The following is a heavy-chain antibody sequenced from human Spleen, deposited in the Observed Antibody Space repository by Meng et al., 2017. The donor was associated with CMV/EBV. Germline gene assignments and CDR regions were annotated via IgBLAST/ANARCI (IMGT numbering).Heavy chain of an antibody. J-gene: IGHJ4*02. V-gene: IGHV1-69*05. D-gene: IGHD3-3*01. Sequence: VSCKGPGDSFSSYAISWVRQAPGQGLEWMGGIIPLFGSSNCAQKFQGRVTITTDESTNAAYMELSSLRSEDTAVYYCARGITSPFDYWGQGTLVTVSS. CDR1: GDSFSSYA. CDR3: ARGITSPFDY. CDR2: IIPLFGSS.